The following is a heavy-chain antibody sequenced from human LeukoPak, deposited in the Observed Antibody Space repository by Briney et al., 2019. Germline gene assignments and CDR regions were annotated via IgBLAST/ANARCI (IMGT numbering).Heavy chain of an antibody. Sequence: GGSLRLSCAASGFTFSSYGMHWVRQAPGKGLEWVAFIRYDGSNKYYADSVKGRFTISRDNSKNTLYLQMNSLRAEDTAVYYCAKDRSYGSGSYVPDYWGQGTLVTVSS. J-gene: IGHJ4*02. V-gene: IGHV3-30*02. D-gene: IGHD3-10*01. CDR3: AKDRSYGSGSYVPDY. CDR1: GFTFSSYG. CDR2: IRYDGSNK.